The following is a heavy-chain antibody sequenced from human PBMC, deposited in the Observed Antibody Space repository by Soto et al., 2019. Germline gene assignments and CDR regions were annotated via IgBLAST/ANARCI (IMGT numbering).Heavy chain of an antibody. J-gene: IGHJ4*02. CDR3: SRETPKYAVDY. D-gene: IGHD2-2*01. V-gene: IGHV4-59*01. CDR1: GGSISSYY. CDR2: IYYSGST. Sequence: PSETLSLTCTVSGGSISSYYWSWIRQPPGKGLEWIGYIYYSGSTNYNPSLKSRVTISVDTSKNQFSLKLSSVTAADTAVYYCSRETPKYAVDYWGQGTLVTVSS.